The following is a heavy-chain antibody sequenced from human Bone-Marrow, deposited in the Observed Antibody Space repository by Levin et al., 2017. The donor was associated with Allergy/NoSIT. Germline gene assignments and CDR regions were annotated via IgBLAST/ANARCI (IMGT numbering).Heavy chain of an antibody. CDR3: ARDQTNHPEYGGNLGAFDV. V-gene: IGHV4-59*01. D-gene: IGHD4-23*01. CDR2: IYHSGST. J-gene: IGHJ3*01. CDR1: GGSISTYY. Sequence: SETLSLTCTVSGGSISTYYWGWMRQAPGKGLEWIGHIYHSGSTNYNPSLKSRVTMSVDTSKNQFSLRLSSVTAADTAVYYCARDQTNHPEYGGNLGAFDVWGQGTMVTVFS.